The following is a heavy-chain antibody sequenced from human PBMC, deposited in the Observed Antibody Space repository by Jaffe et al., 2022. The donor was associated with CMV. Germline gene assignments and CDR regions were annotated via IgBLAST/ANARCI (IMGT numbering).Heavy chain of an antibody. Sequence: QVQLVESGGGLVKPGGSLRLSCAASGFTFSDYYMSWIRQAPGKGLEWVSYISSSSSYTNYADSVKGRFTISRDNAKNSLYLQMNSLRAEDTAVYYCARIKADEYYYMDVWGKGTTVTVSS. V-gene: IGHV3-11*06. CDR1: GFTFSDYY. D-gene: IGHD6-13*01. CDR3: ARIKADEYYYMDV. CDR2: ISSSSSYT. J-gene: IGHJ6*03.